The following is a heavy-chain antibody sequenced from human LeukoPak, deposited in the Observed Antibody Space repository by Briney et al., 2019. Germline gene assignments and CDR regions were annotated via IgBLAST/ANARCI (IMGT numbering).Heavy chain of an antibody. Sequence: GGSLRLSCAASGFTVSSDYMSWVRQAPGKGLEWVSVIYSGGSTYYADSVKGRFTISRDNSKNTLYLQMNSLRAEDTAVYYCARAVDYYDSSRFDYWGQGTLVTVSS. CDR2: IYSGGST. D-gene: IGHD3-22*01. J-gene: IGHJ4*02. CDR1: GFTVSSDY. V-gene: IGHV3-53*01. CDR3: ARAVDYYDSSRFDY.